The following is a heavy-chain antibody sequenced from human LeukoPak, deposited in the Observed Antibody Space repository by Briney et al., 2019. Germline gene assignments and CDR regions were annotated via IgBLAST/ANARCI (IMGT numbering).Heavy chain of an antibody. CDR2: INAGNGNT. CDR1: GYTFTSYA. D-gene: IGHD6-19*01. Sequence: ASVKVSCKASGYTFTSYAMHWVRQAPGQRLAWMGWINAGNGNTKYSQKLQGRVTITRDTSASTAYMELSSLRSEDTAVYYCARVSSSGWSYYFDYWGQGTLVTVSS. J-gene: IGHJ4*02. V-gene: IGHV1-3*01. CDR3: ARVSSSGWSYYFDY.